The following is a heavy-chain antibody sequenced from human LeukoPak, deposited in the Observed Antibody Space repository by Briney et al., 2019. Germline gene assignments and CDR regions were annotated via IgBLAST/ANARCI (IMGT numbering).Heavy chain of an antibody. CDR2: IHEDGSDK. D-gene: IGHD5-24*01. V-gene: IGHV3-7*05. Sequence: PGGSLRLSCVVSGFTFSSYWMNWVRQAPGRRLEWGANIHEDGSDKYYVDSVKGRFTISRDKAKNSLYLQMNSLRAEDTAVYYCARTLRLHTPRAFDIWGQGTMVTVSS. J-gene: IGHJ3*02. CDR1: GFTFSSYW. CDR3: ARTLRLHTPRAFDI.